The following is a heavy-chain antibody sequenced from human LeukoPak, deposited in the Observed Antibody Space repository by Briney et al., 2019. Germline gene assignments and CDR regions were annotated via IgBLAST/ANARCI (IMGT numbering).Heavy chain of an antibody. J-gene: IGHJ4*02. V-gene: IGHV3-33*01. Sequence: GRSPRLSCAASGFTFSSYGMHWVRQAPGKGLEWVAVIWYDGSNKYYADSVKGRFTISRDNSKNTLYLQMNSLRAEDTAVYYCARDRVVGASGGPFDYWGQGTLVTVSS. CDR1: GFTFSSYG. CDR3: ARDRVVGASGGPFDY. CDR2: IWYDGSNK. D-gene: IGHD1-26*01.